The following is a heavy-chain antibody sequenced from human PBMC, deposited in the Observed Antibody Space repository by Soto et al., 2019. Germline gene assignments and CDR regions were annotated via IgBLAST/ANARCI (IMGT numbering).Heavy chain of an antibody. Sequence: SVKVSCKASGGTFSSYTISWVRQAPGQGLEWMGRIIPILGIANYAQKLQGRVTMTTDKSTSTAYMELRSLRSDDTAVYYCASAPLWFGELNNWFDPWGQGTLVTVSS. V-gene: IGHV1-69*02. CDR3: ASAPLWFGELNNWFDP. CDR2: IIPILGIA. D-gene: IGHD3-10*01. CDR1: GGTFSSYT. J-gene: IGHJ5*02.